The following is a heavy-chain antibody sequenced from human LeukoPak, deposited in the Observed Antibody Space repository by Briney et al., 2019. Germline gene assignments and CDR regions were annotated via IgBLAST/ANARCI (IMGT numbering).Heavy chain of an antibody. CDR1: GFTFSSYW. CDR2: IKQDGSEK. J-gene: IGHJ6*04. D-gene: IGHD2-2*01. CDR3: AREWGYCSSTSCSYGMDV. V-gene: IGHV3-7*03. Sequence: GGSLRLPCAASGFTFSSYWMSWVRQAPGKGLEWVANIKQDGSEKYYVDSVKGRFTISRDNAKNSLYLQMNSLRAEDTAVYYCAREWGYCSSTSCSYGMDVWGKGTTVTVSS.